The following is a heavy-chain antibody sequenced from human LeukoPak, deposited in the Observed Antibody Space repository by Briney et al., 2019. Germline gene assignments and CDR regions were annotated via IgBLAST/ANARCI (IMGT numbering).Heavy chain of an antibody. Sequence: GGSLRLSCAASGFTFSSCGMTWVRQAPGKGLEWVSSISGSDDGTYYADSVKGRFTISRDNSKNTLYLQMNSLRAEDTAVYYCAKPGPIYSSSPGNYFDYWGQGTLVTVSS. V-gene: IGHV3-23*01. CDR1: GFTFSSCG. CDR2: ISGSDDGT. CDR3: AKPGPIYSSSPGNYFDY. J-gene: IGHJ4*02. D-gene: IGHD6-6*01.